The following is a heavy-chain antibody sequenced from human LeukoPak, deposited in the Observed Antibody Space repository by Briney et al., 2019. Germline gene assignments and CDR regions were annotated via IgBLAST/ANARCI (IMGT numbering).Heavy chain of an antibody. CDR1: GGTFSSYA. V-gene: IGHV1-69*04. Sequence: ASVKVSCKASGGTFSSYAISWVRQAPGQGLEWMGRIIPILGIANYAQKFQGRVTITADKSTSTAYMELSSLRSEDTAVYYCAREGTAMATRVYFDYWGQGTLVTVSS. CDR2: IIPILGIA. CDR3: AREGTAMATRVYFDY. J-gene: IGHJ4*02. D-gene: IGHD5-18*01.